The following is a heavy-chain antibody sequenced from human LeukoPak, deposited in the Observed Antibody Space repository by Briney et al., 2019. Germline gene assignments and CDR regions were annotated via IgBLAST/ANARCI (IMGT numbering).Heavy chain of an antibody. J-gene: IGHJ4*02. CDR3: ARHQRRLDY. D-gene: IGHD6-25*01. CDR1: GFTFSTYW. V-gene: IGHV3-7*01. Sequence: GGSLRLSCAASGFTFSTYWMSWVRQAPGKGLELVANIKQDGSEKYYVDSVKGRFTISRDNAKNSLYLQVNSLRAEDTAVYYCARHQRRLDYWGQGTLVTVSS. CDR2: IKQDGSEK.